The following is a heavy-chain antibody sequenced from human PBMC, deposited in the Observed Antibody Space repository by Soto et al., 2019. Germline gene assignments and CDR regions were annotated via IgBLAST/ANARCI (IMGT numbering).Heavy chain of an antibody. Sequence: GGSLRLSCAASGFTFSPYAMTWVRQAPGKGLEWVSSISGSGGNTNYADSVKGRFTVSRDNSKRTLSLQMNSLTEGDTAIYYCAKGLRRLLRTQYYYGLDVGGRGTTVTVSS. V-gene: IGHV3-23*01. J-gene: IGHJ6*02. CDR2: ISGSGGNT. CDR3: AKGLRRLLRTQYYYGLDV. CDR1: GFTFSPYA. D-gene: IGHD3-16*01.